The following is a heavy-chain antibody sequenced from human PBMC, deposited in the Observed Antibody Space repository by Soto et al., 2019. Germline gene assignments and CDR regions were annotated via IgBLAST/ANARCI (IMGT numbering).Heavy chain of an antibody. D-gene: IGHD3-10*02. CDR3: VRDLDCSGSYYTDY. J-gene: IGHJ4*02. Sequence: QIQLVQSGAEVKKPGASVKVSCKASGYTFSIYGINWVRQAPGQGLEWMGWTRPNNGDTKYAQNLQGRVTMTTDTSTSTAYMELRSLRPDDTAVYYCVRDLDCSGSYYTDYWGQGTLVTVSS. CDR2: TRPNNGDT. CDR1: GYTFSIYG. V-gene: IGHV1-18*01.